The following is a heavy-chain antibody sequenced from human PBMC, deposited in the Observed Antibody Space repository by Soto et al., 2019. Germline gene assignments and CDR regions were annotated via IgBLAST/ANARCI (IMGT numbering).Heavy chain of an antibody. D-gene: IGHD1-1*01. CDR3: ARDLSTTLFYYYYGMDV. V-gene: IGHV3-30-3*01. CDR2: ISYDGSNK. J-gene: IGHJ6*02. CDR1: GFTFSSYA. Sequence: GGSLRLSCTASGFTFSSYAMHWVRQAPGKGLEWVAVISYDGSNKYYADSVKGRFTISRDNSKNTLYLQMNSLRAEDTAVYYCARDLSTTLFYYYYGMDVWGQGTTVTVSS.